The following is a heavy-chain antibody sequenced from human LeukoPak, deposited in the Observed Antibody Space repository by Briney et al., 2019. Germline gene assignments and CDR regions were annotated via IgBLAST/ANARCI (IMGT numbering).Heavy chain of an antibody. CDR2: INHSGST. J-gene: IGHJ5*02. D-gene: IGHD6-13*01. Sequence: PSETLSLTCTVSGGSISSYYWSWIRQPPGKGLEWIGEINHSGSTNYNPSLKSRVTISVDTSKNQFSLKLSSVTAADTAVYYCARRGRRAAAGTRGLFDPWGQGTLVTVSS. CDR1: GGSISSYY. CDR3: ARRGRRAAAGTRGLFDP. V-gene: IGHV4-34*01.